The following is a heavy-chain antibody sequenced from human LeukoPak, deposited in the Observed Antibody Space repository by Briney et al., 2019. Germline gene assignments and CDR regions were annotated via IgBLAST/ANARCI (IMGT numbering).Heavy chain of an antibody. CDR1: GFTFSSHA. Sequence: GGSLRLSCAASGFTFSSHAMSWVRQAPGKGLEWVSAISGSGGSTYYADSVKGRFTISRDNSKNTLYLQMNGLRAEDTAVYYCAKDSGVLPNWFDPWGQGTLVTVSS. CDR2: ISGSGGST. CDR3: AKDSGVLPNWFDP. D-gene: IGHD3-10*01. V-gene: IGHV3-23*01. J-gene: IGHJ5*02.